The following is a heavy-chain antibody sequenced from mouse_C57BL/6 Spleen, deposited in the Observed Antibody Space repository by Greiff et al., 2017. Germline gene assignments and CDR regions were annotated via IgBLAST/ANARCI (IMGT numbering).Heavy chain of an antibody. J-gene: IGHJ1*03. CDR2: INPNYGTT. V-gene: IGHV1-39*01. CDR1: GYSFTDYN. D-gene: IGHD1-1*01. Sequence: VQLQQSGPELVKPGASVKISCKASGYSFTDYNMNWVKQSNGKSLEWIGVINPNYGTTSYNQKFKGKATLTVDQSSSTAYMQLNSLTSEDSAVYYCARGGNYGSRFYWDFDGWGTGTTVTVSS. CDR3: ARGGNYGSRFYWDFDG.